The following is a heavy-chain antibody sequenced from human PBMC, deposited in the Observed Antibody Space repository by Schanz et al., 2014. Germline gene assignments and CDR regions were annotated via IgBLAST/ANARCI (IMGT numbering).Heavy chain of an antibody. D-gene: IGHD6-13*01. J-gene: IGHJ4*02. CDR3: AKSQGSSFDS. Sequence: EVQLVESGGDLVQPGGSLRLSCASSGFSFTTYAMSWVRQAPGKGLEWVSLISDSGDTAYYADSVKGRFTISSDNSKSTLYLQMSSLRAEDTAVYYCAKSQGSSFDSWGQGTLVTVSS. CDR1: GFSFTTYA. CDR2: ISDSGDTA. V-gene: IGHV3-23*04.